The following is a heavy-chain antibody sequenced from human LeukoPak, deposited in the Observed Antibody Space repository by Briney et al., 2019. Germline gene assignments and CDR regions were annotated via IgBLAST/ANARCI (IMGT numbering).Heavy chain of an antibody. V-gene: IGHV3-48*03. J-gene: IGHJ4*02. CDR1: GFTFSSYE. D-gene: IGHD3-3*01. Sequence: GGSLRLSCAASGFTFSSYEMNWVRQAPGKGLEWVSYISSSGSTIYYADSVKGRFTISRDNAKNSLYLQMNSLRAEDTAVYYCARVLFGTIIAYFDYWGQGTLVTVSS. CDR2: ISSSGSTI. CDR3: ARVLFGTIIAYFDY.